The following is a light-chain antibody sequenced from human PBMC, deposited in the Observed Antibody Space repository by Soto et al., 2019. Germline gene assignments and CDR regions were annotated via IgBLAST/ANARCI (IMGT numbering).Light chain of an antibody. Sequence: QSVLTQPASVSGSPGQSITISCTGTSSDVGGYNYVSWYQQHPGKAPKLLIYEVSNRPSGVSNRFTASKSGNTASLTISGLQAEDEADYYCNSYTSSTTLVLGGGTKVTVL. CDR2: EVS. J-gene: IGLJ2*01. V-gene: IGLV2-14*01. CDR3: NSYTSSTTLV. CDR1: SSDVGGYNY.